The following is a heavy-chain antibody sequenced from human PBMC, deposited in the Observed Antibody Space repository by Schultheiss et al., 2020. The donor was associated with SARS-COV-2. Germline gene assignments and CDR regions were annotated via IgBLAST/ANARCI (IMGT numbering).Heavy chain of an antibody. CDR1: GYSISSGYY. Sequence: SETLSLTCAVSGYSISSGYYWGWIRQPPGKGLEWIGSIYQSGSTYYNPSLKSRVTISVDTSKNQFSLKLSSVTAADTAVYYCARCGRAANRKLANYYYYYYMDVWGKGTTVTVSS. V-gene: IGHV4-38-2*01. CDR2: IYQSGST. J-gene: IGHJ6*03. D-gene: IGHD6-25*01. CDR3: ARCGRAANRKLANYYYYYYMDV.